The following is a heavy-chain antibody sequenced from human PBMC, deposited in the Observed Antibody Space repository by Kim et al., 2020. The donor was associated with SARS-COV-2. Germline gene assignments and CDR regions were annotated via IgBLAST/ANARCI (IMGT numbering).Heavy chain of an antibody. D-gene: IGHD6-19*01. J-gene: IGHJ6*02. CDR1: GGTFSSYA. V-gene: IGHV1-69*13. CDR2: IIPIFGTA. CDR3: ARQGSYSSGAKAYGMDV. Sequence: SVKVSCKASGGTFSSYAISWVRQAPGQGLEWMGGIIPIFGTANYAQKFQGRVTSTADESTSTAYMVLSSLRSEDTAVYYCARQGSYSSGAKAYGMDVWGQGTTVTVSS.